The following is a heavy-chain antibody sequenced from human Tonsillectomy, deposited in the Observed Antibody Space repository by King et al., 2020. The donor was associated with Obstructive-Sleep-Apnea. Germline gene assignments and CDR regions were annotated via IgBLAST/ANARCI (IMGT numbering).Heavy chain of an antibody. CDR2: ISYSGST. CDR3: ARSLDSSGYYYTNY. Sequence: VQLQESGPGLVKPSETLSLTCTVSGVSISSDYWSWIRQPPGKGLEWIGYISYSGSTNYNPSLKSRGTISLETAKNQFSLKLGSVTAADTAVYYCARSLDSSGYYYTNYWGQGTLVTVSS. D-gene: IGHD3-22*01. CDR1: GVSISSDY. J-gene: IGHJ4*02. V-gene: IGHV4-59*08.